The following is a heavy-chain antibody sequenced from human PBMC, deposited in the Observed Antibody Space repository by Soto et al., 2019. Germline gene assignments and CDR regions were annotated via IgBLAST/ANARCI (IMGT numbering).Heavy chain of an antibody. D-gene: IGHD5-18*01. Sequence: PSETLSLPGAVSGGSISSSNWWSWVRQLPGKGLEWIGEIYHSGSTNYNPSLKSRVTISVDKSKNQFSLKLTSVTPADAAVYYCACAGGGYSYGLFGYWGQGSVVTASS. V-gene: IGHV4-4*02. CDR2: IYHSGST. CDR3: ACAGGGYSYGLFGY. CDR1: GGSISSSNW. J-gene: IGHJ4*01.